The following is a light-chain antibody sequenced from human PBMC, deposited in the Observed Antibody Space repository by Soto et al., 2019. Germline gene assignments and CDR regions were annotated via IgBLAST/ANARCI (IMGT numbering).Light chain of an antibody. CDR2: EVT. V-gene: IGLV2-8*01. J-gene: IGLJ3*02. CDR1: SSDVGGYNY. Sequence: QSALTQPTSASGSPGQSVTISCTGTSSDVGGYNYVSWYQQYPGRAPKLMIYEVTKRPSGVPDRFSGSKSGNTASLPVSGLQAEDEADYYCSSYAASNNFYFVFGGGTKLTVL. CDR3: SSYAASNNFYFV.